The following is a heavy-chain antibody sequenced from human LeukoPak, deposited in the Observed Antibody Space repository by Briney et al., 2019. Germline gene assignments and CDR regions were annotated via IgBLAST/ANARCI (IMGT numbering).Heavy chain of an antibody. V-gene: IGHV3-23*01. CDR1: GLTFRSYA. Sequence: GGSLRLSCAVSGLTFRSYAMTWVRQAPGKGLEWVSTISGSGGNTYYSDSVMGRFTISRDNARNTLFLQIDSLRLEDTAIYYCAKGPHSYRDLNHWGRGTLVTVSS. CDR2: ISGSGGNT. CDR3: AKGPHSYRDLNH. J-gene: IGHJ5*02. D-gene: IGHD1-26*01.